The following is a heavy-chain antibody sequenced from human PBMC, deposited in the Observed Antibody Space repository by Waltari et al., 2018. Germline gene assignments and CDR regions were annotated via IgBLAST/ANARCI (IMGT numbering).Heavy chain of an antibody. CDR2: IFYSGST. CDR3: ARLDNYDSGSYGFDW. V-gene: IGHV4-39*01. J-gene: IGHJ4*02. Sequence: QLQLQESGPGLVKPSETLSLTCTVSGGSISSSRYYWGWIRQPPGKGLEWLGGIFYSGSTYYNPSLKSRVTMSVDTSKNQFSLRLTSVTAADTAVYYCARLDNYDSGSYGFDWWGQGTLVTVSS. D-gene: IGHD3-10*01. CDR1: GGSISSSRYY.